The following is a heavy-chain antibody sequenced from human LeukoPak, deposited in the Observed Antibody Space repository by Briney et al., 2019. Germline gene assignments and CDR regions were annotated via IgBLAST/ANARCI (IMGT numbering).Heavy chain of an antibody. CDR3: ARWATVTTLERAFDI. CDR2: ISYDGSNK. D-gene: IGHD4-17*01. CDR1: GFTFSSYA. V-gene: IGHV3-30-3*01. Sequence: GGSLRLSCAASGFTFSSYAMHWVRQAPGKGLKWVAVISYDGSNKYYADSVKGRFTISRDNSKNTLYLQMNSLRAEDTAVYYCARWATVTTLERAFDIWGQGTMVTVSS. J-gene: IGHJ3*02.